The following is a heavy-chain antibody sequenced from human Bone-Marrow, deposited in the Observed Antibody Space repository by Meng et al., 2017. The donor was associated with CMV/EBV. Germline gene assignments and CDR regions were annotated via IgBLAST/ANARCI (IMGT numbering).Heavy chain of an antibody. CDR2: INHSGST. Sequence: SETLSLTCAVYGGSFSAYYWSWIRQPPGKGLEWIGEINHSGSTNYKPSLKSRVTISVDTSKNQFSLKLNSVTAADTAVYYCAREKRFLEWSYWYFDLRGRGTLVTVSS. CDR3: AREKRFLEWSYWYFDL. CDR1: GGSFSAYY. V-gene: IGHV4-34*01. J-gene: IGHJ2*01. D-gene: IGHD3-3*01.